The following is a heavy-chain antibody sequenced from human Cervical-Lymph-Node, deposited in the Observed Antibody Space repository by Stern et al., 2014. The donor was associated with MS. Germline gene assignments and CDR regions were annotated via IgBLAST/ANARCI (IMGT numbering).Heavy chain of an antibody. J-gene: IGHJ5*02. CDR3: ARLDYGGYWFDP. CDR2: MHPYNGDT. D-gene: IGHD4-23*01. Sequence: QVQLGQSGPEVKKPGASVKVSCKTSGYTFSNYAITWMRQAHGQGLEWMGWMHPYNGDTSYTQKLQGRVTMTTDTSTTTAYMELRSLKSDDTAVYYCARLDYGGYWFDPWGQGTLVTVSS. V-gene: IGHV1-18*01. CDR1: GYTFSNYA.